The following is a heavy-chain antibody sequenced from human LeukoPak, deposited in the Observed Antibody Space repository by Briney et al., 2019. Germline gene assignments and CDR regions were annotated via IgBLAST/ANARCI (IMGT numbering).Heavy chain of an antibody. D-gene: IGHD1-20*01. V-gene: IGHV1-69*04. J-gene: IGHJ5*02. Sequence: SVKVSCKASGGTFSSYAINWVRQAPGQGLEWMGRIIPIFGIANYAQKFQGRVTITADKSTSTAYMELSSLRSEDTAVYYCAREDRSNWNPKYPCGQGNLVTASS. CDR2: IIPIFGIA. CDR3: AREDRSNWNPKYP. CDR1: GGTFSSYA.